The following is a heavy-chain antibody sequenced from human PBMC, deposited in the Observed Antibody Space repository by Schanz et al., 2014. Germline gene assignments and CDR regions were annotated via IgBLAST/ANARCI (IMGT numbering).Heavy chain of an antibody. V-gene: IGHV3-23*01. CDR1: GFTFSSNA. J-gene: IGHJ6*02. CDR2: ITSNGGGT. D-gene: IGHD6-6*01. CDR3: AKNWKGHHITGRPGWSDGMDV. Sequence: EVQLLESGGGLVQPGGSLRLSCAASGFTFSSNAMCWVRQAPGKGLEWVSTITSNGGGTYYADSVKGRFTISRDSAKNTLYLQMNSLRVEDTAEYYCAKNWKGHHITGRPGWSDGMDVWGQGTTVTVSS.